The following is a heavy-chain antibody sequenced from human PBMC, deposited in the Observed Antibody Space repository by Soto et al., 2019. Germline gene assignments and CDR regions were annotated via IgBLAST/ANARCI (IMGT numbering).Heavy chain of an antibody. J-gene: IGHJ6*03. CDR1: GFTFDDYA. D-gene: IGHD2-15*01. CDR2: IGWNSGDI. V-gene: IGHV3-9*01. CDR3: AKDVVPDGYYYYMDL. Sequence: GGSLRLSCVASGFTFDDYAMHWVRQVPGKGLEWVSGIGWNSGDIGYADPVKGRFTISRDNAKTSLYLQMNSLTTEDTALYYCAKDVVPDGYYYYMDLWGKGTTVTVSS.